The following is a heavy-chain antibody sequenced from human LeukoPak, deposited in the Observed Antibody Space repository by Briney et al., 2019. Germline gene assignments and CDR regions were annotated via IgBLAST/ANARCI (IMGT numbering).Heavy chain of an antibody. CDR3: ARDGEYSSSWYSAFDI. J-gene: IGHJ3*02. V-gene: IGHV1-3*01. CDR1: GYTFTSYA. CDR2: INAGNGNT. Sequence: VASVKVSCMASGYTFTSYAMHWVRQAPGQRLEWMGWINAGNGNTKYSQKFQGRVTITRDTSASTAYTELSSLRPEDTAVYYCARDGEYSSSWYSAFDIWGQGTMVTVSS. D-gene: IGHD6-13*01.